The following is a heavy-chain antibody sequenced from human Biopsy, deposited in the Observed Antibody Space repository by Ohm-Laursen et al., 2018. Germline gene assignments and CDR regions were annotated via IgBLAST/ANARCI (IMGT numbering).Heavy chain of an antibody. CDR3: ARDPLNGHKHFDY. D-gene: IGHD2-8*01. CDR2: INCKTGAT. V-gene: IGHV1-2*02. Sequence: SVKVSCKTSSYTFTDYNIHWMRQAPGQGLEWLGYINCKTGATNYAQKFQGTVTMTRDTSISTAYLALGSLRSADTAVYYCARDPLNGHKHFDYWGQGSLVTVSS. J-gene: IGHJ4*02. CDR1: SYTFTDYN.